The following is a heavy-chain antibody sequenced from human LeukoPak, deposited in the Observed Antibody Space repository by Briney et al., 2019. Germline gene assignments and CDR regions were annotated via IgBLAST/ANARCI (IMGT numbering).Heavy chain of an antibody. D-gene: IGHD3-10*01. CDR1: GYTFTSYY. Sequence: GASVKVSCKASGYTFTSYYMHWVRQAPGQGLEWMGILNPSGGSTSYAQKFQGRVTMTRDTSKNQFSLKLSSVTAADTAVYYCARHVLLWFGESSYYFDYWGQGTLVTVSS. J-gene: IGHJ4*02. V-gene: IGHV1-46*01. CDR3: ARHVLLWFGESSYYFDY. CDR2: LNPSGGST.